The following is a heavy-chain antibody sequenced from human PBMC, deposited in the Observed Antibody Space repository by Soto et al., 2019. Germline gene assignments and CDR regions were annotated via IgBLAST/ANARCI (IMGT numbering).Heavy chain of an antibody. CDR2: ISSSSSYI. D-gene: IGHD1-26*01. V-gene: IGHV3-21*01. CDR1: GFTFSSYS. Sequence: GGSLRLSCAASGFTFSSYSMNWVRQAPGKGLEWVSSISSSSSYIYYADSVKGRFTISRDNAKNSLYLQMNSLRAEDTAVYYCAREWEPADFDYWGQGTLVTVSS. J-gene: IGHJ4*02. CDR3: AREWEPADFDY.